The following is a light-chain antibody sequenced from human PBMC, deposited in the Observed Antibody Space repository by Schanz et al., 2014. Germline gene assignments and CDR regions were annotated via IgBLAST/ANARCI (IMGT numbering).Light chain of an antibody. V-gene: IGKV2-28*01. CDR2: LGS. Sequence: DIVMTQSPLSLPVTPGEPASISCRSSQSLLHSNGYNYLDWYLQKPGQSPQLLIYLGSNRASGVPDRFSGSGSGTDFTLKISRVEAEDVGVYYCMQGLHNPLSFGGGTKVEI. J-gene: IGKJ4*01. CDR1: QSLLHSNGYNY. CDR3: MQGLHNPLS.